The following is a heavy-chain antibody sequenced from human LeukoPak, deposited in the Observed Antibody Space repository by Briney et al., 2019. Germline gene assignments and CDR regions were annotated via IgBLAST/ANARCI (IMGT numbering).Heavy chain of an antibody. J-gene: IGHJ4*02. CDR3: ARLGYCSSTSCSYYFDY. CDR2: IYYSGST. D-gene: IGHD2-2*01. Sequence: PSETLSLTCTVSGGSISSGGYYWSWIRQHPGKGLEWIGYIYYSGSTYYNPSLKSRVTISVDTSKNQFSLKLSSVTAADTAVYYCARLGYCSSTSCSYYFDYWGQGTLVTVSS. CDR1: GGSISSGGYY. V-gene: IGHV4-31*03.